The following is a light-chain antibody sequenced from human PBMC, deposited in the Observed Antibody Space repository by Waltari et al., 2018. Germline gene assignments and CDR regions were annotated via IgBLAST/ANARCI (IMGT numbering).Light chain of an antibody. V-gene: IGKV2-30*01. Sequence: DVVMTQSPLSLPIIFGQPASISCKSSQGLVYSNGNTYLSWYQQKPGQPPRLRIYQVSNRYSGVPDRFSGSWAGTDVTLQISRVEAEDVGVYYCGQGVHLPPTFGQGTKVEIK. CDR2: QVS. J-gene: IGKJ1*01. CDR1: QGLVYSNGNTY. CDR3: GQGVHLPPT.